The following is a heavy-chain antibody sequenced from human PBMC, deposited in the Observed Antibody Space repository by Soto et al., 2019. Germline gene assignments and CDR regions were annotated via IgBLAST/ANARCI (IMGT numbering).Heavy chain of an antibody. CDR2: ISAYNGNT. CDR3: ARALTGVAGPYYYYGMAV. V-gene: IGHV1-18*01. J-gene: IGHJ6*02. CDR1: GYTFTSYG. D-gene: IGHD6-19*01. Sequence: QVQLVQSGAEVKKPGASVKVSCKASGYTFTSYGISWVRQAPGQGLEWMGGISAYNGNTNYAQKLQGRVTMTTDTSTSTAYMELGSLRSDDTALYHCARALTGVAGPYYYYGMAVWGQGTTVTVSS.